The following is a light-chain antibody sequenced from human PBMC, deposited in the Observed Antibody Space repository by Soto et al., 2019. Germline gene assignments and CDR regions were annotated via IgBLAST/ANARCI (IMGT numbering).Light chain of an antibody. CDR2: GAS. CDR1: QSVSSN. J-gene: IGKJ2*01. V-gene: IGKV3-15*01. CDR3: QQYNDWPTYT. Sequence: IVMTQSPATLSVSPGERVTLSCRASQSVSSNLAWYQQKPGQAPRLLIFGASIRATGVPARFSAGGSATEFTLTISSLQSEDFAIYYCQQYNDWPTYTFGQGTNLEIK.